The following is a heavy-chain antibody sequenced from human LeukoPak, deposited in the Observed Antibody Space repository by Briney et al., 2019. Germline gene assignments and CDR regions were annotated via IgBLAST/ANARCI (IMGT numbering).Heavy chain of an antibody. Sequence: SQSLSLTCTVSGGSISSGDYYWSWIRQPPGKGLVWIAYMYYSGSTYYNPSLKSRVTMSADTSKNQLSLKLSSVTAADTAVYYCARPYYYDSRIDPWGQGILVTVSS. V-gene: IGHV4-30-4*01. CDR3: ARPYYYDSRIDP. CDR2: MYYSGST. CDR1: GGSISSGDYY. J-gene: IGHJ5*02. D-gene: IGHD3-22*01.